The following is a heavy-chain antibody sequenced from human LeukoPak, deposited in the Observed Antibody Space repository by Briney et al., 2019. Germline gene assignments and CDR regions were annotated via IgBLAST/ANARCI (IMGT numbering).Heavy chain of an antibody. D-gene: IGHD1-26*01. CDR3: ARDEGAGAPYFDY. Sequence: SSETLSLTCTVSGGSISNYYWSWIRQPPGKVLEWIGYIYYGGNTNYNPSLKSRVTISVDTSKNQFSLKLSSVTAADTAVYYCARDEGAGAPYFDYWGQGTLVTVSS. CDR2: IYYGGNT. CDR1: GGSISNYY. J-gene: IGHJ4*02. V-gene: IGHV4-59*01.